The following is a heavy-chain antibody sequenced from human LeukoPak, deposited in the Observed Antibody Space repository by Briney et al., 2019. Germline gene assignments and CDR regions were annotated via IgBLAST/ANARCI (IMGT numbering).Heavy chain of an antibody. Sequence: GGSLRLSCAASGLTFSCYAMRWVRQAPGKGVEWVSAISGSGGRTYYADSVKGRFTISRDNSKNTLYLQMNSLRAEDTAVYYCAKAGDFGYYYYGMDVWGQGTTVTVSS. CDR1: GLTFSCYA. CDR3: AKAGDFGYYYYGMDV. J-gene: IGHJ6*02. D-gene: IGHD3-16*01. CDR2: ISGSGGRT. V-gene: IGHV3-23*01.